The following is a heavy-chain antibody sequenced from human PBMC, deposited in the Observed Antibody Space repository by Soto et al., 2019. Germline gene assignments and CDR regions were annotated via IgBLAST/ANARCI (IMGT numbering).Heavy chain of an antibody. J-gene: IGHJ4*02. Sequence: QVQLVQSGAEVKKPWPSVKVSCKASGYTFTSYGISWVRQAPGHGLEWMGWLSAYNGNTNHAQKLQGRVTMTTDTPTSTAYMALRRLRSGDTAVYYCGRDPEIFDCWGQGTLGTVSS. CDR2: LSAYNGNT. V-gene: IGHV1-18*01. CDR1: GYTFTSYG. CDR3: GRDPEIFDC.